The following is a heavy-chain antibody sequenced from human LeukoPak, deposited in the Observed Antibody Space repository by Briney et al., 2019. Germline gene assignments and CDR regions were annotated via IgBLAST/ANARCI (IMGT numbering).Heavy chain of an antibody. J-gene: IGHJ3*02. V-gene: IGHV1-69*01. CDR3: ARVGPYSSSWLYDAFDI. CDR2: SIPIFGTA. CDR1: GGTLSSYA. Sequence: SVKVSCTTSGGTLSSYAISWVRQAPGQGLEWMGGSIPIFGTANYAQKFQGRVTITADESTSTAYMELSSLRSEDTAVYYCARVGPYSSSWLYDAFDIWGQGTMVTVSS. D-gene: IGHD6-13*01.